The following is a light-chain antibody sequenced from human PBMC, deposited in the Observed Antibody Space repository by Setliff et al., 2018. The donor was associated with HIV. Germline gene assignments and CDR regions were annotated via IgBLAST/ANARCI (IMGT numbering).Light chain of an antibody. J-gene: IGLJ2*01. CDR3: NSFTSSSAYVL. CDR2: EVT. Sequence: QSVLTQPAPVSGSPGQSITISCTGTSSDVGGYKYVSWYQQYPGKAPKLIIYEVTNRPSGVSNRFSGSKSGNTASLTISGLQAEDEADYYCNSFTSSSAYVLFGGGTKVTVL. V-gene: IGLV2-14*01. CDR1: SSDVGGYKY.